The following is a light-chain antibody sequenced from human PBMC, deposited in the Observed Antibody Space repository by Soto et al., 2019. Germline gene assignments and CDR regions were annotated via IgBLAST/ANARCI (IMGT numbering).Light chain of an antibody. CDR2: STS. V-gene: IGLV1-44*01. CDR1: SSNIGSNT. Sequence: QSVLTQPPSASGTPGQIVAISCSGSSSNIGSNTETWYQQLPGTAPKLLIYSTSQRSSGVPGRFSGSKSGASASLSISGLQSEDEADYYCAAWDVRLDVYVFGTGTKLTVL. J-gene: IGLJ1*01. CDR3: AAWDVRLDVYV.